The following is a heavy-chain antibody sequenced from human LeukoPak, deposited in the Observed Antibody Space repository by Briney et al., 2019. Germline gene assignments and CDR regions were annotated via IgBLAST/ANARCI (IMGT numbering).Heavy chain of an antibody. CDR1: GFTFSSYS. D-gene: IGHD5-12*01. J-gene: IGHJ4*02. V-gene: IGHV3-21*01. Sequence: GGSLRLSCAASGFTFSSYSMNWVRQAPGKGLEWVSSISSSSSYIYYADSVKGRFTISRDNAKNSLYLQMNSLRAEDTAVYYFARDRYSGYGAFDYWGEGTLVTVSS. CDR2: ISSSSSYI. CDR3: ARDRYSGYGAFDY.